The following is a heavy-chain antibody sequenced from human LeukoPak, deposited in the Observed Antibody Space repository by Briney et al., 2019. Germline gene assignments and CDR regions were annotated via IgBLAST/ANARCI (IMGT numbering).Heavy chain of an antibody. J-gene: IGHJ3*02. Sequence: SETLSLTCTVSGGSISSYYWSWIRQPPGKGLEWIGYIYYSGSTNYNPSLKSRVTISVDTSKNQFSLKLSSVTAADTAVYYCARRNIVVDDAFDIWGQGTMVTVSS. CDR2: IYYSGST. CDR1: GGSISSYY. D-gene: IGHD2-15*01. CDR3: ARRNIVVDDAFDI. V-gene: IGHV4-59*08.